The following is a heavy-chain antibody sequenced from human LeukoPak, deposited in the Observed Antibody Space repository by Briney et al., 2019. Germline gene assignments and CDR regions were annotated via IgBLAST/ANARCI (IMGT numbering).Heavy chain of an antibody. CDR1: GFTFSSYE. D-gene: IGHD2-15*01. CDR2: ISSSGSTI. Sequence: GGSLRLSCSASGFTFSSYEMNWVRQAPGKGLEWVSYISSSGSTIYYADPVKGRFTISRDNAKNSLYLRMNSLRAEDTAVYYCVRDGRYCTGGSCYPHWGQGTLVTVSS. CDR3: VRDGRYCTGGSCYPH. V-gene: IGHV3-48*03. J-gene: IGHJ4*02.